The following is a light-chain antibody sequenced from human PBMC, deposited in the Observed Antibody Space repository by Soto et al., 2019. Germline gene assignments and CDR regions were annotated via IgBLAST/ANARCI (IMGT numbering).Light chain of an antibody. CDR3: VTWDDSLNAYV. J-gene: IGLJ1*01. CDR2: YDD. Sequence: QSVLTQPPSVSEAPRQRVTISCSGSSSNIGNNGVNWYQQLPGKAPKLLIYYDDLKPSGVSDRFSGSKSGTSASLAISGLQSEDEADYYCVTWDDSLNAYVFGIGTKLTVL. CDR1: SSNIGNNG. V-gene: IGLV1-36*01.